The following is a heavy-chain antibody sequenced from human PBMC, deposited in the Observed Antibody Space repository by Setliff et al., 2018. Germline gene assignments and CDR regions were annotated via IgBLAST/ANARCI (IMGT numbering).Heavy chain of an antibody. D-gene: IGHD6-6*01. V-gene: IGHV7-4-1*02. J-gene: IGHJ4*02. CDR1: GYTLTRHD. Sequence: AASVKVSCKASGYTLTRHDLNWVRQAPGQGLEWMGWISTNNGNPTYAQGFTGRFVFSLDTSVRTAYLQISILKAEDPAVYSCARDGSRPAGMAYWGQGTLGTGSS. CDR2: ISTNNGNP. CDR3: ARDGSRPAGMAY.